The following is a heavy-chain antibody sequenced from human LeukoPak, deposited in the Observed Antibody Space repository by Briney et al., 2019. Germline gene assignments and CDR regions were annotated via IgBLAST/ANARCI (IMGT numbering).Heavy chain of an antibody. CDR2: FNSDGSTT. CDR1: GFTFSSYW. CDR3: ARDTAPRAAAGVDY. V-gene: IGHV3-74*01. D-gene: IGHD6-13*01. Sequence: GGSLRLSCAASGFTFSSYWMLWVRQAPGKGLVWVSRFNSDGSTTIYADSVKGRFTISRDNAKNTLYLQMNSLRAEDTAVYYCARDTAPRAAAGVDYWGQGTLVTVSS. J-gene: IGHJ4*02.